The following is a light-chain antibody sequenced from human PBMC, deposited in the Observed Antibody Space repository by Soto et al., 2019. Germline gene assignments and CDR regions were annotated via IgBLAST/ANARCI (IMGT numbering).Light chain of an antibody. V-gene: IGKV1-9*01. J-gene: IGKJ4*01. CDR1: QGISSY. CDR2: PAS. CDR3: QQLNSYPLT. Sequence: DIHLTQSPSFLSASVGDRVTITCRASQGISSYLAWYQQKPGKAPKLLIYPASTLQSGVPSRFSGSGSGTEFTLTISSLQPEDFATYYCQQLNSYPLTFGGGTKVEIK.